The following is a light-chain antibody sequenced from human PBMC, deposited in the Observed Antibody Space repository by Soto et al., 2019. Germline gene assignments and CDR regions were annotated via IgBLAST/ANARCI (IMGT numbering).Light chain of an antibody. CDR1: QSVSSY. J-gene: IGKJ5*01. CDR2: DAS. V-gene: IGKV3-11*01. Sequence: EIVMTQSPATLSVSPGERATLSCRASQSVSSYLAWYQQKPGQAPRLLIYDASNRATGIPARLSGSGSGTDFTLTISSLEPEDFAVYYCQQRSNWPPITFGQGTRLEI. CDR3: QQRSNWPPIT.